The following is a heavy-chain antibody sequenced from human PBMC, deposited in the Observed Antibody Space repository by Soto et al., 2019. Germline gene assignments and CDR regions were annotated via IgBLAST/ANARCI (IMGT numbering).Heavy chain of an antibody. CDR2: ISSDGTNK. J-gene: IGHJ4*02. V-gene: IGHV3-30*03. D-gene: IGHD1-1*01. Sequence: QVHLVESGGGVVQPGGSLRLSCAASGFSFSTFGRHWVRQAPGKGLEWVAVISSDGTNKYYAESVKGRFTISRDNSKKTLHLQMNSLGPDDTAVYYCRGALATAGTYFQYWGQGTLVTVSS. CDR3: RGALATAGTYFQY. CDR1: GFSFSTFG.